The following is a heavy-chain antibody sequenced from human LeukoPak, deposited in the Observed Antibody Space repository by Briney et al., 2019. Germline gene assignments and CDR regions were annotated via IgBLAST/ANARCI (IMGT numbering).Heavy chain of an antibody. Sequence: GGSLRLSCAASGFTFSSYAMSWVRQAPGKGLEWVSAISGSGGSTYYADSVKGRFTISRDNSKNTLYLQMNSLRAEDTAVYYWAKDGLGTYCGGDCYLGWFDPWGQGTLVTVSS. CDR2: ISGSGGST. D-gene: IGHD2-21*02. J-gene: IGHJ5*02. CDR1: GFTFSSYA. CDR3: AKDGLGTYCGGDCYLGWFDP. V-gene: IGHV3-23*01.